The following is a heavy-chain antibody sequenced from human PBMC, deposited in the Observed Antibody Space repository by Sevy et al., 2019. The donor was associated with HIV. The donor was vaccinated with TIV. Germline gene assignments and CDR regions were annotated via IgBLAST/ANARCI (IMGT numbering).Heavy chain of an antibody. CDR1: GFTFGSYA. D-gene: IGHD6-6*01. CDR3: AKHISSGYYYYYYTDV. CDR2: ISGSGGAT. J-gene: IGHJ6*03. V-gene: IGHV3-23*01. Sequence: GGSLRLSCAASGFTFGSYAVSWVRQAPGKGLEWVSAISGSGGATYYSDSVKGCFTISRDNSKNTLYLQMNSLRAEDTAVYYCAKHISSGYYYYYYTDVWGKGTTVTLSS.